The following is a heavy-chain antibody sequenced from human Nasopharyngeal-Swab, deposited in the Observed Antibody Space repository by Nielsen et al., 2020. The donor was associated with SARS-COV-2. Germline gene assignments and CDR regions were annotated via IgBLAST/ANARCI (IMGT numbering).Heavy chain of an antibody. CDR1: GFTFCSYS. J-gene: IGHJ4*02. CDR2: ISGSGGST. Sequence: GGSLTLPCVASGFTFCSYSTSWARHAPGEGVEWVSAISGSGGSTYYADPVKGRLTIPRDKSKNTLYLQMNSPRAEDTAVYYCAKDRYSWVAAAAPGVYFDYWGQGTLVTVSS. V-gene: IGHV3-23*01. CDR3: AKDRYSWVAAAAPGVYFDY. D-gene: IGHD6-13*01.